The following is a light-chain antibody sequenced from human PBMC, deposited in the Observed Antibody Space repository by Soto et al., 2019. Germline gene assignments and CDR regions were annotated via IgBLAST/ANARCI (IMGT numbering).Light chain of an antibody. J-gene: IGKJ1*01. V-gene: IGKV1-6*01. CDR3: LQDYNYPWT. Sequence: ALQMTQSPSSLSASVGDRVTITCRASQGIRNDLGWYQQKPGKAPKLLIYAASILQSGVPSRFSGSGSATDFTLTINSLQPEDFATYYCLQDYNYPWTFGQGTKVEIK. CDR2: AAS. CDR1: QGIRND.